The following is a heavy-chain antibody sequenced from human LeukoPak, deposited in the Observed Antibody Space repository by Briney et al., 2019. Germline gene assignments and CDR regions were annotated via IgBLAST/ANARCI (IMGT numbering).Heavy chain of an antibody. Sequence: GGSLRLSCAASGFTFSSYSIDWVRQAPGKGLEWLSYISSSSSTIYYADSVKGRFTISRDNAKNSVYLQMNTLRAEDTAVYYCARVWSSGYTKDYWGQGTLVTVSS. CDR1: GFTFSSYS. J-gene: IGHJ4*02. D-gene: IGHD3-22*01. CDR3: ARVWSSGYTKDY. V-gene: IGHV3-48*04. CDR2: ISSSSSTI.